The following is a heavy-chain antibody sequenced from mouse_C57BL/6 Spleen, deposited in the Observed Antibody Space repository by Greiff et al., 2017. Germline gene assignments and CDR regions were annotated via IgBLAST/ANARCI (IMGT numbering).Heavy chain of an antibody. V-gene: IGHV1-18*01. Sequence: EVQLQQSGPELVKPGASVKIPCKASGYTFTDYNMDWVKQSHGKSLEWIGDINPNNGGTIYNQKFKGKATLTVDKSSSTAYMELRSLTSEDTAVYYCARDGDYGSSPGWYFDYWGQGTTLTVSS. CDR1: GYTFTDYN. CDR3: ARDGDYGSSPGWYFDY. D-gene: IGHD1-1*01. J-gene: IGHJ2*01. CDR2: INPNNGGT.